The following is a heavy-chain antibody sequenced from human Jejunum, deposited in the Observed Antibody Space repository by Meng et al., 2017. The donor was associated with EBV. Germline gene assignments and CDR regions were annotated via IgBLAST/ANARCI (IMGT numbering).Heavy chain of an antibody. CDR3: ARPISGYTYYFDY. D-gene: IGHD5-18*01. CDR1: VYTFTGYY. J-gene: IGHJ4*02. CDR2: VNPNSGVT. V-gene: IGHV1-2*06. Sequence: QVQPVQSGTGVDGSGASVNVACKAPVYTFTGYYLHWVRQAPGKGLEWMGRVNPNSGVTNYAEKFQGRVTMTRDTSISTSYMEVSRLTSDDTAVYYCARPISGYTYYFDYWGQGTLVTVSS.